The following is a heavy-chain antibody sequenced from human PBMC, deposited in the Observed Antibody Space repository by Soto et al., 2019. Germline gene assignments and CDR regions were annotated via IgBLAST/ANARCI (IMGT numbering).Heavy chain of an antibody. CDR2: IYSGGTT. Sequence: ESGGGLVQPGESLRLSCAASGFSVSSNYMSWVRQAPGKGLEWVSVIYSGGTTYYADSVKGRFTISRHNSQNTLYLQMNNLRAEDTAVYYCARETREWGQGTMVSVSS. V-gene: IGHV3-53*04. D-gene: IGHD1-1*01. CDR1: GFSVSSNY. J-gene: IGHJ3*01. CDR3: ARETRE.